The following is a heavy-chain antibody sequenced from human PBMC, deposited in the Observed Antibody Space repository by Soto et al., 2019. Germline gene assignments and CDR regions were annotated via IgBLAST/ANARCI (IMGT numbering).Heavy chain of an antibody. V-gene: IGHV3-30*04. CDR1: GFTFSSYA. CDR2: ISYDGRNK. Sequence: QVQLVESGGGVVQPGRSLRLSCAASGFTFSSYAMHWVRQAPGKGLEWVAVISYDGRNKYYADSVKGRFTISRDNSKNTLYLQMNSLRAEETAVYYCARDFELEPSGVAYWGQGTLVTVSS. D-gene: IGHD1-1*01. J-gene: IGHJ4*02. CDR3: ARDFELEPSGVAY.